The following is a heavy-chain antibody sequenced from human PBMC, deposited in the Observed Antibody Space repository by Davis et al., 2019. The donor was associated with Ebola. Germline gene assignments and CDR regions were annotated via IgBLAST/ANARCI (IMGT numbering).Heavy chain of an antibody. D-gene: IGHD5-18*01. CDR2: IYYSGST. Sequence: MPSETLSLTCTVSGGSISSYYWSWIRQPPGKGLEWIGYIYYSGSTNYNPSLKSRVTISVDTSKNQFSLKLSSVTAADTAVYYCARHGSGYSYGSIDYWGQGTLVTVSS. CDR3: ARHGSGYSYGSIDY. V-gene: IGHV4-59*08. CDR1: GGSISSYY. J-gene: IGHJ4*02.